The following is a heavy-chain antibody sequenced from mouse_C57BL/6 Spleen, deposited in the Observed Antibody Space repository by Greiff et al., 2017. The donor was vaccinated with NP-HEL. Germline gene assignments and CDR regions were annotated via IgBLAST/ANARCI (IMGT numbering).Heavy chain of an antibody. Sequence: VKLMESGAELVRPGASVTLSCKASGYTFTDYEMHWVKQTPVHGLEWIGAIDPETGGTAYNQKFKGKAILTADKSSSTAYMELRSLTSEDSAVYYCTRGVDFPAWFAYWGQGTLVTVSA. J-gene: IGHJ3*01. CDR3: TRGVDFPAWFAY. CDR1: GYTFTDYE. V-gene: IGHV1-15*01. D-gene: IGHD2-4*01. CDR2: IDPETGGT.